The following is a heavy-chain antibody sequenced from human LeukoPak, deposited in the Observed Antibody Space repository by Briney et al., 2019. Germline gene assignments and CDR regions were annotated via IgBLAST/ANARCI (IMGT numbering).Heavy chain of an antibody. CDR2: ISGSGGST. CDR3: ATVVGATTEYGMDV. D-gene: IGHD1-26*01. V-gene: IGHV3-23*01. CDR1: GFTFSSYA. J-gene: IGHJ6*02. Sequence: GGSLRLSCAASGFTFSSYAMSWVRQAPGKGLEWVSAISGSGGSTYYADSVKGRFTISRDNSKNTLYLQMNSLRAEDTAVYYCATVVGATTEYGMDVWGQGTTVTVPS.